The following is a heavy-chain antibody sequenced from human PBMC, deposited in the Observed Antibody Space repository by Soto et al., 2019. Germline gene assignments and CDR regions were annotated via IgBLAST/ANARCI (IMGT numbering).Heavy chain of an antibody. CDR3: ARGVGLRFLEWLPRYYYYMDV. J-gene: IGHJ6*03. V-gene: IGHV1-8*01. CDR2: MNPNSGNT. CDR1: GYTFTSYD. Sequence: ASVKVSCKASGYTFTSYDINWVRQATGQGLEWMGWMNPNSGNTGYAQKFQGRVTMTRNTSISTAYMELSSLRSEDTAVYYCARGVGLRFLEWLPRYYYYMDVWGKGTTVTVSS. D-gene: IGHD3-3*01.